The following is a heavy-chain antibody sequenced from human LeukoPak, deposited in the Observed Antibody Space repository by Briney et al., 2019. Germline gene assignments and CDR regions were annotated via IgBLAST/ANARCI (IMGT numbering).Heavy chain of an antibody. CDR1: GGSISSSSYY. Sequence: SETLSLTCTVSGGSISSSSYYWGWIRQPPGKGLEWVGSLYYSGSTYYTPSLKSRVTISGDTSKNQFSLKLSSVTAADTAVYYCARGKGYNLRMYYYYMDVWGKGTTVTVSS. CDR3: ARGKGYNLRMYYYYMDV. J-gene: IGHJ6*03. V-gene: IGHV4-39*07. D-gene: IGHD5-24*01. CDR2: LYYSGST.